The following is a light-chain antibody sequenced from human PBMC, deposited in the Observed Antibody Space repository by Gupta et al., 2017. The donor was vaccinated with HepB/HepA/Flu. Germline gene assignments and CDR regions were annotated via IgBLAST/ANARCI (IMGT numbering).Light chain of an antibody. J-gene: IGKJ5*01. CDR3: QQFNSYPIT. CDR1: QDINSY. V-gene: IGKV1-9*01. CDR2: SAS. Sequence: DIQLTQSPSFLSASVGDRVTITCRASQDINSYLIWYQQKPGKAPTLLIYSASTLQGGVPSRFSGSGSGTEFTLTISSLQPEDFATYYCQQFNSYPITFGQGTQLDIK.